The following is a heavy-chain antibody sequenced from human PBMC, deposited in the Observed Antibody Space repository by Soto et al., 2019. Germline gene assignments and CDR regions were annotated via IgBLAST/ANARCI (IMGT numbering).Heavy chain of an antibody. J-gene: IGHJ6*02. CDR3: VRESINSIFGVVISYGMDV. V-gene: IGHV3-74*01. CDR2: ISSDGSSI. CDR1: GFTFSNYW. Sequence: VGSLRLSCAASGFTFSNYWMHWVRQAPGKGLVWVSRISSDGSSINYADSVKGRFTISRDNAKKTLYLQMNSLRAEDTAVYYCVRESINSIFGVVISYGMDVWGQGTTVTVSS. D-gene: IGHD3-3*01.